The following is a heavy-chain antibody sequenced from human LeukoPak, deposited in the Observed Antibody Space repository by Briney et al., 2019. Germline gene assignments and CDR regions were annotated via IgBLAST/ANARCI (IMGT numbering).Heavy chain of an antibody. J-gene: IGHJ4*02. CDR1: GFTFSNYW. CDR2: INQDGSAK. D-gene: IGHD1-1*01. V-gene: IGHV3-7*01. CDR3: GRAVSTGTVDY. Sequence: PWGSLRLSCAASGFTFSNYWMSWVRQAPGKGLEWVANINQDGSAKYYVDSMEGRFTISRDNAKNSLYLQMNSLRAEDTAVYYCGRAVSTGTVDYWGQGTLVTVSS.